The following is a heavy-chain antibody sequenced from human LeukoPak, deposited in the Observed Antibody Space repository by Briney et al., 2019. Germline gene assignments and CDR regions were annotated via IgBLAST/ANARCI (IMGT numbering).Heavy chain of an antibody. CDR1: GGSFSGYY. CDR2: INHSAST. D-gene: IGHD2-2*01. J-gene: IGHJ4*02. V-gene: IGHV4-34*01. CDR3: ARLDCSSTSCYGDY. Sequence: SEPLSLTCAVYGGSFSGYYWSWIRQPPGKGLEWIGEINHSASTNYNPSLKSRVTISVDTSKNQFSLKLSSVTAADTAVYYCARLDCSSTSCYGDYWGQGTLVTVSS.